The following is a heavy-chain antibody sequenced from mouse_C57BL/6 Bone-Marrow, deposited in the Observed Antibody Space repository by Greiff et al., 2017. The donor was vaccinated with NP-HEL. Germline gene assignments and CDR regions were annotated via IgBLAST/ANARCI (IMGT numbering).Heavy chain of an antibody. CDR1: GYTFTSYG. Sequence: EVQLQQSGAELVRPGSSVKMSCKTSGYTFTSYGINWVKQRPGQGLEWIGYINIGNGYTEYNEKFKGKATLTSDTSSSTAYMQLSSLTSEDSAIYFCAKLGRGFAYWGQGTLVTVSA. J-gene: IGHJ3*01. CDR2: INIGNGYT. D-gene: IGHD4-1*01. CDR3: AKLGRGFAY. V-gene: IGHV1-58*01.